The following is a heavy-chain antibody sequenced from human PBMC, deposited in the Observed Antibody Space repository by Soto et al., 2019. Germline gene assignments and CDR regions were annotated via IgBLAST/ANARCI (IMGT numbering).Heavy chain of an antibody. J-gene: IGHJ4*02. CDR2: VNPNSGGT. CDR3: ARPTLGAALDY. V-gene: IGHV1-2*04. Sequence: QVQLVQSGAEVKKPGASVKVSCKASGYTFTGYYIHWVRQAPGQGLEWMGWVNPNSGGTSYAQKFKDWITLTSKTYIRTAYMELSRLRSDDTAVYYCARPTLGAALDYWGQGTLVTVSS. D-gene: IGHD2-15*01. CDR1: GYTFTGYY.